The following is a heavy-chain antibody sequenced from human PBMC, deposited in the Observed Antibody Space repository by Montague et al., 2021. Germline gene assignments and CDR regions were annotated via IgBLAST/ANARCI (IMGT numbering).Heavy chain of an antibody. D-gene: IGHD2-15*01. CDR3: ARSGGYCSGGRCDTFDY. CDR1: GGSISSGGFY. J-gene: IGHJ4*02. Sequence: TLSLTCSVSGGSISSGGFYWSWIRQHPGKGPEWNGSIYDSGSTNYNPSLKSRLTLLRDTSKNQLSLRLTSVTAAETAVYYCARSGGYCSGGRCDTFDYWGQGTLVTVSS. V-gene: IGHV4-31*03. CDR2: IYDSGST.